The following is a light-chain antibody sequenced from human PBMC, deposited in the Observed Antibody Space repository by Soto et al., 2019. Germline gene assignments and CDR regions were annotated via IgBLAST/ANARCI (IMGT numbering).Light chain of an antibody. V-gene: IGKV1-39*01. J-gene: IGKJ1*01. CDR2: KAS. CDR1: QSINAN. Sequence: DIQMTQSPSSLSASVGDKVTITCRASQSINANLNWYQQKPGKAPKLLIYKASTLKSGVPSRFSGSGSGTEFTLTISSLQPDDFATYYCQQSYSTPRTFGQGTKVDI. CDR3: QQSYSTPRT.